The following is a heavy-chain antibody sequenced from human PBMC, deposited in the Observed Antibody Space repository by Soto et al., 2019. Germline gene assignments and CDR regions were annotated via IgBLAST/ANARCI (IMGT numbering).Heavy chain of an antibody. V-gene: IGHV4-59*01. CDR3: AIPRGGCCGVDCYPLDV. CDR2: LYKTGST. J-gene: IGHJ6*02. D-gene: IGHD2-21*02. Sequence: SETLSLPCTVSGASISRYYWSWIRQSPGKGLEWIGYLYKTGSTIYNPSLRGRVTVSVNPSKNQFYQKVNSLTALDTAVYYCAIPRGGCCGVDCYPLDVWGQGATVSVSS. CDR1: GASISRYY.